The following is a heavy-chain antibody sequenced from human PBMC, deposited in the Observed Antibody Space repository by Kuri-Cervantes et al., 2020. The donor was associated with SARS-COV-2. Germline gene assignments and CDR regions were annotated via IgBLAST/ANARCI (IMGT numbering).Heavy chain of an antibody. CDR2: ISSSGGT. V-gene: IGHV4-59*08. J-gene: IGHJ5*02. CDR3: ARQGDYGDYWLDP. Sequence: SETLSLTCTVSGGSVSSSYWSWIRQPPGKGLEWIGYISSSGGTNSNPSLKSRVTISVDTSKNQFSLKLSSVTAADTAVYYCARQGDYGDYWLDPWGQGTLVTVSS. CDR1: GGSVSSSY. D-gene: IGHD4-17*01.